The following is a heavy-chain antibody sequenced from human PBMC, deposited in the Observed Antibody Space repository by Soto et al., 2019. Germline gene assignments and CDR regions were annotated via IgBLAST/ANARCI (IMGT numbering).Heavy chain of an antibody. D-gene: IGHD3-3*01. CDR2: IKQDGSEK. V-gene: IGHV3-7*03. CDR1: GFTFSSYW. Sequence: GGSLRLSCAASGFTFSSYWMSWVRQAPGKGLEWVANIKQDGSEKYYVDSVKGRFTISRDNAKNSLYLQMNSLRAEDTAVYYCERELFWSGYYIDYWGQGTLVTVSS. J-gene: IGHJ4*02. CDR3: ERELFWSGYYIDY.